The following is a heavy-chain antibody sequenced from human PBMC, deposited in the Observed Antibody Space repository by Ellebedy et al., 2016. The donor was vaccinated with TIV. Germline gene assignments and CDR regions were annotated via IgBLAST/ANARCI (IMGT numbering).Heavy chain of an antibody. CDR1: GGSMISDDHY. D-gene: IGHD3-10*01. Sequence: MPSETLSLTCTVSGGSMISDDHYWSWVRQPPGKGLEWIGYLYYSGTTYYNPSLKHRLSVSIDKSRGQVSLNLASVTAADTAMYYCARGGGDRPHALDVWGQGTKVTVSS. CDR2: LYYSGTT. J-gene: IGHJ3*01. CDR3: ARGGGDRPHALDV. V-gene: IGHV4-30-4*01.